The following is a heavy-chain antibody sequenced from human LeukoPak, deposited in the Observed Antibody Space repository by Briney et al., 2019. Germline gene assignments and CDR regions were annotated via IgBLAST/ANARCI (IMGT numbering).Heavy chain of an antibody. J-gene: IGHJ4*02. CDR3: AKARGRDGYKDELDY. CDR2: ISVSGGST. D-gene: IGHD5-24*01. V-gene: IGHV3-23*01. CDR1: AFTFSSCA. Sequence: GGSLRLSCAASAFTFSSCAMSWVRQAPGEGLEWVSVISVSGGSTYYAGSVKGRFTISRDNSKNTLYLQMNSLRAEDTAVYYCAKARGRDGYKDELDYWGQGTLVTVSS.